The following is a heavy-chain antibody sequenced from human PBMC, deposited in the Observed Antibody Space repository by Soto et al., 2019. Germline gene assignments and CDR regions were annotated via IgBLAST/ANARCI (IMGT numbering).Heavy chain of an antibody. CDR3: ARGNFYYGMDV. J-gene: IGHJ6*02. Sequence: QVHLQQWGAGLLKPSETLSLICAVSGGSFSGNYWTWIRQPQGKGLEWIGEFSDSGSTNYHPSLKSRVTISEDMSKSQFSLKLSSVTAADTAVYYCARGNFYYGMDVWGQGTTVTVSS. CDR1: GGSFSGNY. V-gene: IGHV4-34*01. CDR2: FSDSGST.